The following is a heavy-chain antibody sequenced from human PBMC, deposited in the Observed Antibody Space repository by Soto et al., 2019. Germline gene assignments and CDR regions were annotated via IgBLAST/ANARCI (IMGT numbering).Heavy chain of an antibody. CDR3: ARVPRGAWYSQSLY. Sequence: QVQLVQSGAVVKKPGASVKVSCKASGYTFTSYGISWVRQAPGQGLEWMGWISAYNGNTNIAPKLQGRVTMTTDTSTSTAYMELRSLRSDDTAVYYCARVPRGAWYSQSLYWGQGSLVTVSS. CDR2: ISAYNGNT. V-gene: IGHV1-18*04. CDR1: GYTFTSYG. D-gene: IGHD6-13*01. J-gene: IGHJ4*02.